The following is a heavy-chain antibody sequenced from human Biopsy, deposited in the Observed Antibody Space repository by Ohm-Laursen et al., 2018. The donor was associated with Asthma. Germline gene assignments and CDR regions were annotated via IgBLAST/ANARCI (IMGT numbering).Heavy chain of an antibody. CDR3: VRDGTDDAFDI. CDR2: ISKDASTQ. V-gene: IGHV3-30*01. Sequence: SLRLSCAASGFSFSNFAINWVRQAPGKGLEWVAVISKDASTQDYADSVKGRFTMARDNSKNTLDLQMNSLREEDTAVYYCVRDGTDDAFDIWGQGTVVSVSS. D-gene: IGHD1-1*01. CDR1: GFSFSNFA. J-gene: IGHJ3*02.